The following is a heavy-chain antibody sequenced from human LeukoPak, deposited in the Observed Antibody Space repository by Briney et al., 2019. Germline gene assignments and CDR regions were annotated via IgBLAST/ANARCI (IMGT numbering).Heavy chain of an antibody. CDR2: IYSNGST. Sequence: PSETLSLTCTVSGGSISSYYWTWIRQPPGKGLECIGYIYSNGSTNYNPSLKSRVTISVDMSKNQFSVKLSSVTAADTAVYYCARTYDFWSGCHFDYWGQGTLVTVSS. D-gene: IGHD3-3*01. CDR1: GGSISSYY. CDR3: ARTYDFWSGCHFDY. J-gene: IGHJ4*02. V-gene: IGHV4-59*01.